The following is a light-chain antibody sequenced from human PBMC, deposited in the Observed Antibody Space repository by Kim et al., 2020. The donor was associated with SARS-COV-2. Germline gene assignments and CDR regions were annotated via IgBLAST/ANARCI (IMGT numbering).Light chain of an antibody. CDR1: QNVNIW. CDR2: DAS. V-gene: IGKV1-5*01. Sequence: DIQMTQSPSTLSTSVGDRVTITCRASQNVNIWLAWYQQKPGKAPNLLIYDASILASGVPSRFSGSGSGTEFTLTVSSLQPDDFATYYCQEYESYSQTFGQGTKVEIK. J-gene: IGKJ1*01. CDR3: QEYESYSQT.